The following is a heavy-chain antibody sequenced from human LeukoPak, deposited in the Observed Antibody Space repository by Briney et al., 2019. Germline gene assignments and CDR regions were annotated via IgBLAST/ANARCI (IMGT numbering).Heavy chain of an antibody. V-gene: IGHV3-23*01. Sequence: GGSLRLSCAASGFTFSSYAMSWVRQAPGKGLEWVSAISGSGGSTYYADSVKGRFTISRDNSKNTLYLQMNSLRAEDTAVYYCAKDQGPSVYYGMDVWGQGTTVTVSS. J-gene: IGHJ6*02. CDR1: GFTFSSYA. CDR3: AKDQGPSVYYGMDV. CDR2: ISGSGGST.